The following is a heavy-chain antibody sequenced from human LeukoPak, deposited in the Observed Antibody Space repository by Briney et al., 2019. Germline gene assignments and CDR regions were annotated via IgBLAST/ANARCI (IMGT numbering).Heavy chain of an antibody. V-gene: IGHV3-48*03. Sequence: GGSLTLSCAASGFTFSSYEMNWVRQAPGKGRGWVSFISSSGNTIYYADSVKGRFIISRDNAKNSLYLQMNSLRTEDTAVYYCARERPGEDTFDIWGQGTMVTVSS. D-gene: IGHD7-27*01. J-gene: IGHJ3*02. CDR3: ARERPGEDTFDI. CDR2: ISSSGNTI. CDR1: GFTFSSYE.